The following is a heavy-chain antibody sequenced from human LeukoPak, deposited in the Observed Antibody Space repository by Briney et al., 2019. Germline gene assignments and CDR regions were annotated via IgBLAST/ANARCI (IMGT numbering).Heavy chain of an antibody. CDR3: ARGQFQRDY. CDR1: GGSFSGYY. CDR2: INHSGRT. V-gene: IGHV4-34*01. Sequence: SETLSLTCAVYGGSFSGYYWNWIRQPPGKGLEWIGEINHSGRTKYNPSPKSRVTISVDTSKNQFSLILSSVTAADTAVYYCARGQFQRDYWGQGTLVTVSS. J-gene: IGHJ4*02. D-gene: IGHD5-24*01.